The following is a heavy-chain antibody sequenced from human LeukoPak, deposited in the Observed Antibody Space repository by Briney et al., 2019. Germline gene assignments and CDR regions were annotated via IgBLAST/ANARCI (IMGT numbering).Heavy chain of an antibody. Sequence: SETLSLTCAVYGGSFSGYYWSWIRQPPGKGLEWIGEINHSGSTNYNPSLKSRVTISVDTSKNQFSLKLSSVTAADTAVYYCARGRVTGMNWGQGTLVTVSS. CDR3: ARGRVTGMN. D-gene: IGHD5-18*01. J-gene: IGHJ4*02. CDR1: GGSFSGYY. CDR2: INHSGST. V-gene: IGHV4-34*01.